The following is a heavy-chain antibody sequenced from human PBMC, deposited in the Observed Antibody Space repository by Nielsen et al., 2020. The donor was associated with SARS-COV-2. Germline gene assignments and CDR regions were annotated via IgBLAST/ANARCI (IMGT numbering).Heavy chain of an antibody. CDR2: ISAKSGDT. V-gene: IGHV1-18*01. CDR1: GYTFTTYG. J-gene: IGHJ4*02. CDR3: ATIMRFMVRGVIFYFDY. Sequence: ASVKVSCKASGYTFTTYGVSWVRQAPGQGLQWMGWISAKSGDTNYAQKFQGRVTMTEDTSTDTAYMELSSLTSEDTAVYYCATIMRFMVRGVIFYFDYWGQGMMVTVSS. D-gene: IGHD3-10*01.